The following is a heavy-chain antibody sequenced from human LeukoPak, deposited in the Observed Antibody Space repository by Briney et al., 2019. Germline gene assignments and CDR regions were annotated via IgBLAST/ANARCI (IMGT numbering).Heavy chain of an antibody. J-gene: IGHJ5*02. CDR3: ARNFAAEAGPNWFDP. CDR2: IYYSGST. Sequence: PSETLSLTCTVSGGSISSYYWSWIRPRPGKGLEWIGYIYYSGSTNYNPSLKRRVTISVDTSKNQFSLKLSSVTAAGTAVYYCARNFAAEAGPNWFDPWGQGTLVTVSS. D-gene: IGHD6-13*01. CDR1: GGSISSYY. V-gene: IGHV4-59*01.